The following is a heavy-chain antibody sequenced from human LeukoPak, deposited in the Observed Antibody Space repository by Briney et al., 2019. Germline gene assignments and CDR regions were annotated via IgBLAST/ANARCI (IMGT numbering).Heavy chain of an antibody. J-gene: IGHJ4*02. D-gene: IGHD3-10*01. CDR2: IIPIFGTA. CDR1: GYTFTGYY. CDR3: ARVLKGGSGSYSFDY. V-gene: IGHV1-69*06. Sequence: SVKVSCKASGYTFTGYYMHWVRQAPGQGLEWMGGIIPIFGTANYAQKFQGRVTITADKSTSTAYMELSSLRSEDTAVYYCARVLKGGSGSYSFDYWGQGTLVTVSS.